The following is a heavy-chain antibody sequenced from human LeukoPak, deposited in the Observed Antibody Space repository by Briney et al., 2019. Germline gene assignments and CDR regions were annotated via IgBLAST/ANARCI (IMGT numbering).Heavy chain of an antibody. CDR3: ARQSGDRGAFDI. V-gene: IGHV5-51*01. D-gene: IGHD4-17*01. J-gene: IGHJ3*02. Sequence: GGSLNTSFKGSGYSVTSYWIGWVRQMPGKGLGWRGIIYPGDSNTRYSPCFQGQVTISADKSISTAYMQWSSLKASDTAMYYCARQSGDRGAFDIWGQGTMVTVSS. CDR2: IYPGDSNT. CDR1: GYSVTSYW.